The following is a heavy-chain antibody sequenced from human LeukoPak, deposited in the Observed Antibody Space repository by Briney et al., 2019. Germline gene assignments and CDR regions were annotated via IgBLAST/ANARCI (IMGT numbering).Heavy chain of an antibody. CDR3: ATDRVYRSSGRSWGFFDY. J-gene: IGHJ4*02. V-gene: IGHV1-24*01. Sequence: SVNVSCKISGYSLSDLSIHWVREAPGEGLAWMGGFDSENNKMLYSHKSQDRVTKTEDTSQDTAYMEPPSLRSEGTAVYFCATDRVYRSSGRSWGFFDYWGQGTLVIVSS. CDR2: FDSENNKM. D-gene: IGHD6-19*01. CDR1: GYSLSDLS.